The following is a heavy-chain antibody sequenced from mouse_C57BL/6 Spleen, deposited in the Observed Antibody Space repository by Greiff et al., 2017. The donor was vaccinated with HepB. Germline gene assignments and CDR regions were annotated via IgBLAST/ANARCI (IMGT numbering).Heavy chain of an antibody. CDR3: ARRTVPLDY. Sequence: EVQLQQSGPELVKPGASVKISCKASGYTFTDYYMNWVKQSHGKSLEWIGDINPNNGGTSYNQKFKGKATLTVDKSSSTAYMELRSLTSEDSAVYYCARRTVPLDYWGQGTTLAVSS. D-gene: IGHD1-1*01. V-gene: IGHV1-26*01. CDR2: INPNNGGT. J-gene: IGHJ2*01. CDR1: GYTFTDYY.